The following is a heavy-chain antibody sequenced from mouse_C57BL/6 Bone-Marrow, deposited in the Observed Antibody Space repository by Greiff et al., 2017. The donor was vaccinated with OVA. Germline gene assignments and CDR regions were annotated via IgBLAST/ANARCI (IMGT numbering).Heavy chain of an antibody. J-gene: IGHJ3*01. D-gene: IGHD2-3*01. CDR3: ARSGDGYYGAWFAY. V-gene: IGHV1-59*01. CDR2: IDPSDSYT. CDR1: GYTFTSYW. Sequence: QVQLQQPGAELVRPGTSVKLSCKASGYTFTSYWMHWVKQRPGQGLEWIGVIDPSDSYTNYNQTFKGKATLTVDTSSSTAYMQLSSLTSEDSAVYYCARSGDGYYGAWFAYWGQGTLVTVSA.